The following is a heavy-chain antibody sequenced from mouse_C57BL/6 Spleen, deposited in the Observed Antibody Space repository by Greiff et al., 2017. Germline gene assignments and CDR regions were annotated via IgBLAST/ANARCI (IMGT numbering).Heavy chain of an antibody. CDR1: GYTFTSYW. J-gene: IGHJ4*01. V-gene: IGHV1-55*01. D-gene: IGHD1-1*01. Sequence: QVQLQQPGAELVKPGASVKMSCKASGYTFTSYWITWVKQRPGQGLEWIGDIYPGSGSTNYNEKFKSKATLTVDTSSSTAYMQLSSLTSEDSAVSYCAVRLLYYGSSDAMDYWGQGTSVTVSS. CDR2: IYPGSGST. CDR3: AVRLLYYGSSDAMDY.